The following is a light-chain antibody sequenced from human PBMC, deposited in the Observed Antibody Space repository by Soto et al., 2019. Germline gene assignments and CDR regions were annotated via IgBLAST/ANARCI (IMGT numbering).Light chain of an antibody. V-gene: IGKV3-15*01. CDR1: QSISTN. J-gene: IGKJ1*01. CDR2: GAA. Sequence: VLTQSPATPSVSPGARATLSCRSSQSISTNLAWYQHKPGQPPSLLIYGAATRATGVPARFSGSWSGTQFTLTITSLQSEDFAVYYCQQYNTWTWTFGQGTKVDIK. CDR3: QQYNTWTWT.